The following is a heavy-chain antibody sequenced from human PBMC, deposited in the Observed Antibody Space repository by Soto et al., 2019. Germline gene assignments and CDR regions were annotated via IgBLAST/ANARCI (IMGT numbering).Heavy chain of an antibody. CDR1: GYIFTSYW. V-gene: IGHV5-51*01. D-gene: IGHD6-13*01. CDR2: IYPGDSDT. J-gene: IGHJ6*02. Sequence: PGESLKISCNGSGYIFTSYWIGWVRRMPGKGLEWMGIIYPGDSDTRYSPSFQGQVTISADKSISTAYLQWSSLKASDTAMYYCARPPIAAAGTHYYGMDVWGQGTTVTVSS. CDR3: ARPPIAAAGTHYYGMDV.